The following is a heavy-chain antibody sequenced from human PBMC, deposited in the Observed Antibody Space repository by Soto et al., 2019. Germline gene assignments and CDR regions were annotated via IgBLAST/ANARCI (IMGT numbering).Heavy chain of an antibody. J-gene: IGHJ6*02. CDR3: AREVGAIPYYGMDV. CDR1: GGSVSSGSYY. V-gene: IGHV4-61*01. CDR2: IYYSGST. Sequence: ASETLSLTCTVSGGSVSSGSYYWSWIRQPPGKGLEWIGYIYYSGSTNYNPSLKSRVTISVDTCKNQFSLKLSSVTAADTAVYYCAREVGAIPYYGMDVWGQGTTVTVSS. D-gene: IGHD1-26*01.